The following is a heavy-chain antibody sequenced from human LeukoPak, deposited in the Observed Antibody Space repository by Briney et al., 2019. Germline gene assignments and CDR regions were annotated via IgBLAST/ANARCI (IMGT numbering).Heavy chain of an antibody. Sequence: PGGSLRLSCAASGLTFSTYAMHWARQAPGKGLEWVGVIWHDGSHTEYADSVKGRFTISRDNSKNTLHVQLNRLRVEDTAVYYCAKSGAPYYYFMDVWGEGTTVTVSS. CDR3: AKSGAPYYYFMDV. CDR2: IWHDGSHT. CDR1: GLTFSTYA. J-gene: IGHJ6*03. D-gene: IGHD4/OR15-4a*01. V-gene: IGHV3-33*06.